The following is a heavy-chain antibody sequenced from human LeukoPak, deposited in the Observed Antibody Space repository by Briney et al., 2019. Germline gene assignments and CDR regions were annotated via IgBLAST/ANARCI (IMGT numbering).Heavy chain of an antibody. CDR3: ARGHYYDSSGYYSRPPFDI. CDR2: INHSGST. D-gene: IGHD3-22*01. CDR1: GGSFSGYY. V-gene: IGHV4-34*01. Sequence: SETLSLTCAVYGGSFSGYYWTWIRQSPGKGLEWIGEINHSGSTNYNPSLKSRVTISVDTSKNQFSLKLSSVTAADTAVYYCARGHYYDSSGYYSRPPFDIWGQGTMVTVSS. J-gene: IGHJ3*02.